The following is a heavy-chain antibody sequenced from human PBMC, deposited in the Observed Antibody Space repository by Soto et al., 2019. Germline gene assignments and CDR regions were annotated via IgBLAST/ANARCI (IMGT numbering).Heavy chain of an antibody. CDR3: TTDMYYDFWSGYSYC. CDR2: IKSKTDGGTT. Sequence: GGSLRLSCAASGFTFSNAWMNWVRQAPGKGLEWVGRIKSKTDGGTTDYAAPVKGRFTISRDDSKKTLYLQMNSLKTADTAVYFCTTDMYYDFWSGYSYCWGQGTMVTVSS. J-gene: IGHJ3*01. V-gene: IGHV3-15*07. D-gene: IGHD3-3*01. CDR1: GFTFSNAW.